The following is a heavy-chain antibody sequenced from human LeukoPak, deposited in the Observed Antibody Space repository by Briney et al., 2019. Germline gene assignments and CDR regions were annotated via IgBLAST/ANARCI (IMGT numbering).Heavy chain of an antibody. J-gene: IGHJ4*02. CDR1: GFTFSSYG. CDR3: ARAEGTGFFDY. D-gene: IGHD1-1*01. CDR2: ISSSSSYI. V-gene: IGHV3-21*01. Sequence: GGSLRLSCAASGFTFSSYGINWVRQAPGKGLEWVSSISSSSSYIVYADSVKGRFTISRDNSKNSLYLQMNSLRAEDTAVYYCARAEGTGFFDYWGQGTLVSVSS.